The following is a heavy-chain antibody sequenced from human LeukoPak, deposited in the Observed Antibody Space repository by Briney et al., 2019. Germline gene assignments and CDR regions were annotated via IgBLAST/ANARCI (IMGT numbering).Heavy chain of an antibody. CDR3: ARSPDDAFDI. CDR2: IYHTGTT. CDR1: GGSISGGGHY. Sequence: SETLSLTCTVSGGSISGGGHYWTWIRQHPGKGLEWIAYIYHTGTTYYNPSLKSRVNISVDTSKNQFSLKLSSVTAADTAVYYCARSPDDAFDIWGQGTMVTVSS. V-gene: IGHV4-31*03. J-gene: IGHJ3*02.